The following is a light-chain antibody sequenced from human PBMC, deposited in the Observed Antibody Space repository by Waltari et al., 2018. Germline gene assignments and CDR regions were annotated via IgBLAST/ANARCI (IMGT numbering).Light chain of an antibody. J-gene: IGLJ3*02. CDR1: TSDVVPYTN. CDR3: SSFTTTSTWV. V-gene: IGLV2-14*01. Sequence: QSALPQPASVPGSPGQPITTPCSGTTSDVVPYTNVSWYQHHPGPAPKLMIFEVSNRPSGVSDRFSGSKSGNTASLTISGLQAEDEADYYCSSFTTTSTWVFGGGTKLTVL. CDR2: EVS.